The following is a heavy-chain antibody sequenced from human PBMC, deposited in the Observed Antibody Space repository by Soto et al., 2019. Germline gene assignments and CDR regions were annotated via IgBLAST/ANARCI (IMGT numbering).Heavy chain of an antibody. V-gene: IGHV4-59*08. D-gene: IGHD3-22*01. CDR3: ARLGGYYQAFDQ. CDR1: GGSISPYY. CDR2: IYYAGTS. J-gene: IGHJ4*02. Sequence: SETLSLTCTVSGGSISPYYWGWIRQPPGKGLEWIGYIYYAGTSTYHPSLKSRVTISVDTSKNQFSLNLTSVTAADTAVYYCARLGGYYQAFDQWGQGSLVTVSS.